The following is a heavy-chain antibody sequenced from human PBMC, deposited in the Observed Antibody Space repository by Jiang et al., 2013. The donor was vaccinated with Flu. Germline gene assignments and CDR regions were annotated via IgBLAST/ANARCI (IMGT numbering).Heavy chain of an antibody. CDR2: IYWDDDK. Sequence: KPTQTLTLTCTFSGFSLSTSGVGVGWIRQPPGKALEWLALIYWDDDKRYSPSLKSRLTITKDTSKNQVVLTMTNMDPVDTATYYCAHSRLHRYYDSSGYYYGWFDPWGQGTLVTVSS. J-gene: IGHJ5*02. CDR3: AHSRLHRYYDSSGYYYGWFDP. V-gene: IGHV2-5*02. CDR1: GFSLSTSGVG. D-gene: IGHD3-22*01.